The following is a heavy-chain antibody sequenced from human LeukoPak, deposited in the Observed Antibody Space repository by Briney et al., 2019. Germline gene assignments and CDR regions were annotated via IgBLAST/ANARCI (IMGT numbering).Heavy chain of an antibody. CDR1: GFTFSRYA. CDR2: INTDSSDI. J-gene: IGHJ4*02. V-gene: IGHV3-21*05. Sequence: GGSLRLSCAASGFTFSRYAMNWVRQAPGKGLEWVSYINTDSSDIHYADSVKGRFTISRDNARNTLYLQLSSLRAEDSGVYYCARDTFQPGLIDSWGQGTLVTVSS. CDR3: ARDTFQPGLIDS. D-gene: IGHD2-2*01.